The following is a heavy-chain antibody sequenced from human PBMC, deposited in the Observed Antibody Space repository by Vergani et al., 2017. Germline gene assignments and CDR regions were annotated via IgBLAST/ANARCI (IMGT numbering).Heavy chain of an antibody. CDR2: ISSSGSTI. CDR3: ARDADGSWSDPTYYYYDDMDV. J-gene: IGHJ6*03. CDR1: GFTFSDYY. Sequence: QVQLVESGGGLVKPGGSLRLSCAASGFTFSDYYMSWIRQAPGKGLEWVSYISSSGSTIYYADSVKGRFTISRDNAKNSLYLQMNSLRAEDTAVYYCARDADGSWSDPTYYYYDDMDVWGKGTTVTVSS. D-gene: IGHD3-10*01. V-gene: IGHV3-11*01.